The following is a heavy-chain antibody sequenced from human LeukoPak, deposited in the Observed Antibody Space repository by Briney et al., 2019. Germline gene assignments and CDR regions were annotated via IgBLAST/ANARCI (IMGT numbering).Heavy chain of an antibody. CDR1: GYTFTSYG. Sequence: ASVKVSCKASGYTFTSYGISWVRQAPGQGLEWMGWISAYNGNTNYAQKLQGRVTMTTDTSTSTAYMELRSLRSDDTAVYYCARVSTELRYFDWLLDDYGSFDYWGQGTLVTVSS. CDR3: ARVSTELRYFDWLLDDYGSFDY. D-gene: IGHD3-9*01. J-gene: IGHJ4*02. CDR2: ISAYNGNT. V-gene: IGHV1-18*01.